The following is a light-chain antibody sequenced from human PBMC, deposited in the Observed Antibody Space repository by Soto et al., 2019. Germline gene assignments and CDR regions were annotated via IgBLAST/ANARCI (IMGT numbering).Light chain of an antibody. Sequence: QSPLTQPASVSGSPGQSITISCTGTSSDVGGYNDVSWYQQHPGKAPKLMIYEVSNRPSGVSNRFSGSKSGNTASLTISGLQAEDEADYYCSSYTSSSTLGVFGGGTKVTVL. CDR1: SSDVGGYND. CDR3: SSYTSSSTLGV. J-gene: IGLJ2*01. V-gene: IGLV2-14*01. CDR2: EVS.